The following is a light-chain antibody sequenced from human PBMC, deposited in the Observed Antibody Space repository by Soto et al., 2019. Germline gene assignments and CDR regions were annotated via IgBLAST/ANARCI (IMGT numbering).Light chain of an antibody. Sequence: QSVLTQPASVSGSPGQSITISCTGATSDIGAYNYVSWYQQHPGKAPKLLISEVSNRPSGVSDRFSGSKSGNTASLTISGLQADDEADYYCSSSTSSSTRAVLFGGGTKLTVL. CDR3: SSSTSSSTRAVL. CDR2: EVS. CDR1: TSDIGAYNY. V-gene: IGLV2-14*01. J-gene: IGLJ2*01.